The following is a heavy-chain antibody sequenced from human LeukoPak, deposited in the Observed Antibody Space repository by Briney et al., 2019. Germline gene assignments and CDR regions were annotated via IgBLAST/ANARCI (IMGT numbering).Heavy chain of an antibody. CDR1: GGSISSGGYY. CDR2: IYYSGST. J-gene: IGHJ4*02. CDR3: ARGNRDGYNSGFDY. V-gene: IGHV4-31*03. Sequence: SQTLSLTCTVSGGSISSGGYYWSWIRQHPGKGLEWIGYIYYSGSTYYNPSLKSRVTISVDTSKNPFSLKLSSVTAADTAVYYCARGNRDGYNSGFDYWGQGTLVTVSS. D-gene: IGHD5-24*01.